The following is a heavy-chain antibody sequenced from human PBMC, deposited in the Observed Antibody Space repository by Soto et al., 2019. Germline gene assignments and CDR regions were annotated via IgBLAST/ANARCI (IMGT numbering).Heavy chain of an antibody. J-gene: IGHJ6*02. CDR2: INAGNGNT. D-gene: IGHD6-13*01. Sequence: QVQLVQSGAEVKKPGASVKVSCKASGYTFTSYAMHWVRQAPGQRLERMGGINAGNGNTKYSQKYQGRVTITRDTSASTAYMELSSLRSEDTAVYYCARDLNRVESETATHIAAAGGPSNYYYYYGMDVWGQGTTVTVSS. CDR1: GYTFTSYA. CDR3: ARDLNRVESETATHIAAAGGPSNYYYYYGMDV. V-gene: IGHV1-3*01.